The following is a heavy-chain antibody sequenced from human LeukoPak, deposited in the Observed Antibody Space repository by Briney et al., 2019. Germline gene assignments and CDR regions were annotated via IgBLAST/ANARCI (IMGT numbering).Heavy chain of an antibody. CDR1: QYTFTAYY. V-gene: IGHV1-2*02. D-gene: IGHD5-18*01. Sequence: ASVKVSCKASQYTFTAYYVHWVRLAPGQGLEWMGWINPDSGGTNYAQKFQGRVTMTRDTSITTAYMELSRLRSEDTAVYYCAREAGTAMAPFDYWGQGTLVTVSS. J-gene: IGHJ4*02. CDR2: INPDSGGT. CDR3: AREAGTAMAPFDY.